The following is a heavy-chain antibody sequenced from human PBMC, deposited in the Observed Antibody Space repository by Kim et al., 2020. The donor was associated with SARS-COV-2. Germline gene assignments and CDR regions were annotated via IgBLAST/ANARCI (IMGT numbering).Heavy chain of an antibody. V-gene: IGHV4-61*03. Sequence: YNPTLKSPVPISVDTSKNHFSLKLRAVTAADTAVYYCTRDRLFGGWFDPWGQGALVTVSS. J-gene: IGHJ5*02. D-gene: IGHD2-15*01. CDR3: TRDRLFGGWFDP.